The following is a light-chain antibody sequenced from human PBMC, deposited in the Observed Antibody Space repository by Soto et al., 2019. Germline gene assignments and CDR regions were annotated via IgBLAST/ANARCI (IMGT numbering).Light chain of an antibody. Sequence: DIQMTQSPSTLSASVGDRVTITCRAGQSISDSLAWYQQKPGKAPKLLIYEASNLKSGVPSRFSGSGSGTEYTLTISSLQPDDFASYYCQQYNGYWTFGQGTKVEI. V-gene: IGKV1-5*03. J-gene: IGKJ1*01. CDR2: EAS. CDR3: QQYNGYWT. CDR1: QSISDS.